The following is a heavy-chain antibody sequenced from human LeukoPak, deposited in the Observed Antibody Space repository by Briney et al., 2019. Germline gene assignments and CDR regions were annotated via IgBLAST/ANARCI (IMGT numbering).Heavy chain of an antibody. Sequence: PSETLSLTCTVSGGSIRSSSYYWGWIRQPPGKGLEWIGYIYYSGSTNYNPSLKSRVTISVDTSKNQFSLKLSSVSAADTAVYYCASFNWGSLPDSWGQGILVTVSS. J-gene: IGHJ4*02. CDR1: GGSIRSSSYY. D-gene: IGHD7-27*01. V-gene: IGHV4-61*05. CDR3: ASFNWGSLPDS. CDR2: IYYSGST.